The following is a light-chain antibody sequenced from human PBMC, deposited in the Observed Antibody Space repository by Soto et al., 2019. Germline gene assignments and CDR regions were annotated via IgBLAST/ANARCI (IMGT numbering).Light chain of an antibody. J-gene: IGKJ1*01. CDR3: HEYGSPPCR. V-gene: IGKV3-20*01. CDR2: GAS. Sequence: ERATLPCRASQSVSNNYLAWYQQKPGQAPRLLIYGASSRATGIPDRFSGSGSGTDFTLTISRLEPEDCAVYLCHEYGSPPCRFAEGTMVDIK. CDR1: QSVSNNY.